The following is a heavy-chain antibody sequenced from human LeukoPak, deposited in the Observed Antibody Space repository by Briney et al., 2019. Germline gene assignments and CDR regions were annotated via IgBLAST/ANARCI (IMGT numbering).Heavy chain of an antibody. V-gene: IGHV3-11*01. D-gene: IGHD3-10*01. J-gene: IGHJ4*02. CDR2: ISSSGSTI. Sequence: GGSLRLSCAASGFNFSDYYMSWSRQAPGKGLEWVSYISSSGSTIYYADSVKGRFTISRDNAKNSLYLQMNSLRAEDTAVYYCARGILSFGELNPDLDYWGQGTLVTVSS. CDR1: GFNFSDYY. CDR3: ARGILSFGELNPDLDY.